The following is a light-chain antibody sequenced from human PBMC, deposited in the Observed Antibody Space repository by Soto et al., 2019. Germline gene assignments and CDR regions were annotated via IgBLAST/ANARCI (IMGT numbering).Light chain of an antibody. Sequence: DIQMTQSPSTLSASVGDRVTLTCRASQDVGDSLAWHQQKSGKAPKVVISDASTLVTGVPSRFSGSRSGTEFTLTIDSLQPDDLATYYCQQYKSFSWTFGRGTKVEIK. CDR1: QDVGDS. V-gene: IGKV1-5*01. CDR2: DAS. J-gene: IGKJ1*01. CDR3: QQYKSFSWT.